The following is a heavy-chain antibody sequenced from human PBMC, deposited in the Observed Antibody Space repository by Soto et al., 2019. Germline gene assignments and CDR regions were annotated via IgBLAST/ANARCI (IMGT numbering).Heavy chain of an antibody. CDR2: ISGSGGST. Sequence: GGSLRLSCAASGFTFSSYAMSWVRQAPGKGLEWVSAISGSGGSTYYADSVKGRFTISRDNSKNTLYLQMNSLRAEDTAVYYCAKENDYDILSGYSYNPYNRFDLRAQGNPVTVSS. J-gene: IGHJ5*02. CDR3: AKENDYDILSGYSYNPYNRFDL. V-gene: IGHV3-23*01. CDR1: GFTFSSYA. D-gene: IGHD3-9*01.